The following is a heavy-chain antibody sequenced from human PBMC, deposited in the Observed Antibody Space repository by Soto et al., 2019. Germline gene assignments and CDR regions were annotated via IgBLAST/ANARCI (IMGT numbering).Heavy chain of an antibody. CDR2: ISAYNGNT. CDR3: ARWSVSGWPEPDNWFDP. D-gene: IGHD6-19*01. Sequence: ASVKVSCKASGYTFTSYGISWVRQAPGQGLEWMGWISAYNGNTNYAQKLQGRVTMTTDTSTSTAYMELRSLRSDDTAVYYCARWSVSGWPEPDNWFDPWGQGTLVIVSS. J-gene: IGHJ5*02. V-gene: IGHV1-18*04. CDR1: GYTFTSYG.